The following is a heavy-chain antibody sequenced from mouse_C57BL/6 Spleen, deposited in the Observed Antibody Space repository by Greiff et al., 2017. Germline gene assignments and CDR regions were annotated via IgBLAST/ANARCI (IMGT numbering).Heavy chain of an antibody. CDR1: GYTFTSYW. Sequence: QVHVKQPGAELVKPGASVKLSCKASGYTFTSYWMHWVKQRPGQGLEWIGMIHPNSGSTNYNEKFKSKATLTVDKSSSTAYMQLSSLTTEDSAVYYCAIYDYGEDAMDYWGQGTSVTVSS. V-gene: IGHV1-64*01. CDR2: IHPNSGST. D-gene: IGHD2-4*01. CDR3: AIYDYGEDAMDY. J-gene: IGHJ4*01.